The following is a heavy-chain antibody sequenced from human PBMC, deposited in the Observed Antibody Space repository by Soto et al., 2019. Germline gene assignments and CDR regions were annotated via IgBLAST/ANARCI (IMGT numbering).Heavy chain of an antibody. CDR2: ISGSGGST. V-gene: IGHV3-23*01. CDR3: AKGPHIAVAVEEYNY. D-gene: IGHD6-19*01. J-gene: IGHJ4*02. Sequence: GGSLRLSCAASGFTFSSYAMSWVRQAPGKGLEWVSAISGSGGSTYYADSVKGRFTISRDNSKNTLYLQMNSLRAEDTAVYYCAKGPHIAVAVEEYNYWGQGTLVTVSS. CDR1: GFTFSSYA.